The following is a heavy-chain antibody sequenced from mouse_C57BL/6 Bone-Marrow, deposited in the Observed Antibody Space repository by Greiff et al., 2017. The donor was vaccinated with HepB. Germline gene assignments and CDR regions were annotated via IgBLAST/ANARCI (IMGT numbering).Heavy chain of an antibody. V-gene: IGHV1-19*01. D-gene: IGHD2-2*01. CDR1: GYTFTDYY. CDR3: ARGYGYSFAY. CDR2: INPYNGGT. J-gene: IGHJ3*01. Sequence: VQLQQSGPVLVKPGASVKMSCKASGYTFTDYYMNWVKQSHGKSLEWIGCINPYNGGTSYNQKFKGKATLTVDKSSSTAYMERNSLTSEDSAVYYCARGYGYSFAYWGQGTMVTVSA.